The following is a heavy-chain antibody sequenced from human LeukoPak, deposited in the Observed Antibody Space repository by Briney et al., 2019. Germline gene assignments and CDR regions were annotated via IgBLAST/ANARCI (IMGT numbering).Heavy chain of an antibody. CDR2: ISSSSSYI. CDR1: GFTFSSYW. CDR3: ARRKTGDNKFDY. V-gene: IGHV3-21*01. Sequence: PGGSLRLSCAASGFTFSSYWMSWVRQAPGKGLEWVSSISSSSSYIYYSDSVKGRFTISRDNAKNSLYLQMNSLRVEDTAVYYCARRKTGDNKFDYWGQGTLVTVSS. J-gene: IGHJ4*02. D-gene: IGHD7-27*01.